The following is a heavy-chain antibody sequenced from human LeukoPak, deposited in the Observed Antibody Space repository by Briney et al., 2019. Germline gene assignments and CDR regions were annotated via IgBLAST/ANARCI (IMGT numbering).Heavy chain of an antibody. J-gene: IGHJ4*02. D-gene: IGHD4-17*01. Sequence: PGGSLRLSCTASGFIVTNNYINWVRQAPGKGLEWVSLVYSGGSTYYADSVKGRFTISRDNSKNMVYLQMNSLRAEDTAVYYCAREPALNTVTTYPRFDYWGQGTLVTVSS. CDR2: VYSGGST. CDR1: GFIVTNNY. V-gene: IGHV3-66*01. CDR3: AREPALNTVTTYPRFDY.